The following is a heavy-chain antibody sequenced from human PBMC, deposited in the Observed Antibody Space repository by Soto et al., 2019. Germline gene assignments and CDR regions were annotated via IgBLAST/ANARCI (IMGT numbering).Heavy chain of an antibody. Sequence: GGSLRLSCAASGFTFSSYGMHWVRQAPGKGLEWVAVIWYDGSNKYYADSVKGRFTISRDNAKNSLYLQMNSLRAEDTAVYYCARDNNDFWSGYYTRYYGMDVWGQGTTVTVSS. J-gene: IGHJ6*02. CDR3: ARDNNDFWSGYYTRYYGMDV. D-gene: IGHD3-3*01. V-gene: IGHV3-33*01. CDR2: IWYDGSNK. CDR1: GFTFSSYG.